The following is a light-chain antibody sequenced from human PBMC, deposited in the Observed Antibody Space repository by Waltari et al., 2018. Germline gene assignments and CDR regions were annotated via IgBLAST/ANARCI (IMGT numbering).Light chain of an antibody. V-gene: IGLV2-8*01. Sequence: QSALTQPPSASGSPGPSITISCTGISTAVEGYDPVFWYQHHPGKAPKLLIYEVTKRPSGVPDRFSGSKSDNTASLAVSGLQAEDEADYYCSSYAGGSSLMFGGGTKLTVL. CDR1: STAVEGYDP. CDR2: EVT. J-gene: IGLJ3*02. CDR3: SSYAGGSSLM.